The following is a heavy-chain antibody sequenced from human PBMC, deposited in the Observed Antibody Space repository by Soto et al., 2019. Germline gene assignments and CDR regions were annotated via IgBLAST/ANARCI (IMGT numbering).Heavy chain of an antibody. Sequence: GGSLRLCCTASGFTCSSYAMSWVRQAPGKGLEWVAVISYDGSNKYHADSVKGRFTISRDNSKNTLYLQMNSLRAEDTAVYYCATARSTGIAFALDYWCQ. CDR2: ISYDGSNK. CDR1: GFTCSSYA. D-gene: IGHD3-16*01. CDR3: ATARSTGIAFALDY. V-gene: IGHV3-30*03. J-gene: IGHJ4*02.